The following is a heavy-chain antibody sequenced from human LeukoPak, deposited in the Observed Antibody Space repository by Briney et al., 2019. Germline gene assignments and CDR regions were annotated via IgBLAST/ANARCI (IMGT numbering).Heavy chain of an antibody. J-gene: IGHJ4*02. Sequence: GGSLRLSCAASGFTFSSYWMTWVRQAPGKGLEWVANIKQDGSEKYYVDSVKGRFTISRENAKNSLYLQMNSLRAEDTAVYYCARDRRCSSTSCYYFDYWGQGTLVTVSS. CDR3: ARDRRCSSTSCYYFDY. CDR2: IKQDGSEK. V-gene: IGHV3-7*04. CDR1: GFTFSSYW. D-gene: IGHD2-2*01.